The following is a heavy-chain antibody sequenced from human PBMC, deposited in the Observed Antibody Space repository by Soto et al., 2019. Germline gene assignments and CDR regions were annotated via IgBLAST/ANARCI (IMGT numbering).Heavy chain of an antibody. CDR1: GFRFSIYG. CDR3: ASYRRSDRGNWFDP. Sequence: PGGSLRLSCATSGFRFSIYGMHWVRQAPGKGLEWVAEIWYDGSNKYYSDSVKGRFTISRDNSKNILYLQMNSLRAEDTAVYYCASYRRSDRGNWFDPWGQGIPVTVSS. J-gene: IGHJ5*02. V-gene: IGHV3-33*03. D-gene: IGHD2-15*01. CDR2: IWYDGSNK.